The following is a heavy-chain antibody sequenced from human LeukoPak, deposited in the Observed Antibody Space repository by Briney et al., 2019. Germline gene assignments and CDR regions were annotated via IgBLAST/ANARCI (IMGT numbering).Heavy chain of an antibody. CDR3: AKGKATGAVDWFDP. V-gene: IGHV3-23*01. CDR1: GFTFSNFC. Sequence: GGSLRLSCAASGFTFSNFCMMSVRQAPGKGLEWVSSITGGGVPYYVDSVKGRFTVSRDRSKNTLYLQINSLTAEDTAFYYCAKGKATGAVDWFDPWGQGTLVTVSS. CDR2: ITGGGVP. J-gene: IGHJ5*02. D-gene: IGHD2-8*02.